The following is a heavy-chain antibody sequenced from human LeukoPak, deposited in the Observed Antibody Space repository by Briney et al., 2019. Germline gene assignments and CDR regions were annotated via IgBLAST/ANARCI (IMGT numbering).Heavy chain of an antibody. V-gene: IGHV3-33*01. CDR2: IWYDGSNK. J-gene: IGHJ4*02. CDR1: GFTFSSYG. D-gene: IGHD3-10*01. CDR3: ARDRRRFGELLPAGY. Sequence: TGGSLRPSCAASGFTFSSYGMHWVRQAPGKGLEWVAVIWYDGSNKYYADSVKGRFTISRDNSKNTLYLQMNSLRAEDTAVYYCARDRRRFGELLPAGYWGQGTLVTVSS.